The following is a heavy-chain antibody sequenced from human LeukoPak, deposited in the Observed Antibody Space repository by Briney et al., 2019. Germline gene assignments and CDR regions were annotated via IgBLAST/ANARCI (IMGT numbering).Heavy chain of an antibody. D-gene: IGHD3-22*01. V-gene: IGHV4-61*02. CDR2: IYTSGST. CDR3: ASGGYYDSSGYYETPYDY. Sequence: SETLSLTCTVSGGSISSGSYYWSWIRQPAGKGLEWIGRIYTSGSTNYNPSLKSRVTISVDTSKNQFSLKLSSVTAADTAVYYCASGGYYDSSGYYETPYDYWGQGTLVTVSS. J-gene: IGHJ4*02. CDR1: GGSISSGSYY.